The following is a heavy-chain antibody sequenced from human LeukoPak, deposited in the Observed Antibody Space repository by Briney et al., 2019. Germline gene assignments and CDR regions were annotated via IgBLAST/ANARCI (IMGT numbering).Heavy chain of an antibody. V-gene: IGHV3-30*04. D-gene: IGHD3-22*01. CDR1: GFTFSTYA. CDR3: ARGTYYYDTSGYYSGGLGY. Sequence: PGGSLRLSCAASGFTFSTYAMHWVRQAPGKGLECVAVISNDGSDKYYPDSVKGRFTISRDNSKNTLYLQMNSLRTEDTAVYYCARGTYYYDTSGYYSGGLGYWGQGTLATVSS. CDR2: ISNDGSDK. J-gene: IGHJ4*02.